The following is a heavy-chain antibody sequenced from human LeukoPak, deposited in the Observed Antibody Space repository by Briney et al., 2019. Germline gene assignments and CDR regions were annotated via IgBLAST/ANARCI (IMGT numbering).Heavy chain of an antibody. Sequence: SETLSLTCTVSGGSISSHYWSWIRQPPGKGLEWIGYIYYSGGTNYNPSLKSRVTISVDTSKNQFSLKLSSVTAADTAVYYCARGGGIVVVPAAQPSYYYYYYMDVWGKGTTVTVSS. CDR2: IYYSGGT. V-gene: IGHV4-59*11. CDR1: GGSISSHY. CDR3: ARGGGIVVVPAAQPSYYYYYYMDV. J-gene: IGHJ6*03. D-gene: IGHD2-2*01.